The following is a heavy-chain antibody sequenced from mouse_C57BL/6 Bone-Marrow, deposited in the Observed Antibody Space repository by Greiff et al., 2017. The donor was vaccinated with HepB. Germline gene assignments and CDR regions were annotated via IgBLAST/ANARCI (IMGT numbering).Heavy chain of an antibody. D-gene: IGHD1-1*01. V-gene: IGHV1-82*01. J-gene: IGHJ3*01. CDR3: ARGGPNYYGSSLRFAY. Sequence: VQLQQSGPELVKPGASVKISCKASGYAFSSSWMNWVKQRPGKGLEWIGRIYPGDGDTNYNGKFKGKATLTADKSSSTAYMQLSSLTSEDSAVYFCARGGPNYYGSSLRFAYWGQGTLVTVSA. CDR2: IYPGDGDT. CDR1: GYAFSSSW.